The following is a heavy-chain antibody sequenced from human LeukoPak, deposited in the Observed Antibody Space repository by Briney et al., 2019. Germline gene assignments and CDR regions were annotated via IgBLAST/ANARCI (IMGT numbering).Heavy chain of an antibody. D-gene: IGHD5-24*01. J-gene: IGHJ4*02. CDR2: IYYSGST. CDR1: GGSISSYY. V-gene: IGHV4-59*01. Sequence: SETLSLTCTVSGGSISSYYWSWLRQPPGKGLVWIGYIYYSGSTNYNPSLKSRVTISVDTSKNQFSLKLSSVTAADTAVYYCARDRGQDGYMIDYWGQGTLVTVSS. CDR3: ARDRGQDGYMIDY.